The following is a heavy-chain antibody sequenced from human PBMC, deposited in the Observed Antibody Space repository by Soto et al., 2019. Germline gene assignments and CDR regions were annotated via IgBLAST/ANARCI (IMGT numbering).Heavy chain of an antibody. CDR3: ARDRRRITIFGVVLNWFDP. V-gene: IGHV1-18*01. D-gene: IGHD3-3*01. CDR1: GYTFTSYG. CDR2: ISAYNGNT. Sequence: VQLVQSGAEVKKPGASVKVSCKASGYTFTSYGISWVRQAPGQGLEWMGWISAYNGNTNYAQKLQGRVTMTTDTSTSTAYMELRSLRSDDTAVYYCARDRRRITIFGVVLNWFDPWGQGTLVTVSS. J-gene: IGHJ5*02.